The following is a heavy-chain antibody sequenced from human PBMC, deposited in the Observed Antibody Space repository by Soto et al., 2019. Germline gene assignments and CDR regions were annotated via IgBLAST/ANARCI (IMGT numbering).Heavy chain of an antibody. Sequence: SLRLSCAASGFIFENFGMSWVRQAPGKGLEWISSISGSGFKKYYADSVKGRFTISRDNSKSTVYLELNNLSAEDTAVYHCAKNQGVELVPLATVDWFDPWGQGSVVTVSS. CDR3: AKNQGVELVPLATVDWFDP. V-gene: IGHV3-23*01. CDR2: ISGSGFKK. D-gene: IGHD1-26*01. CDR1: GFIFENFG. J-gene: IGHJ5*02.